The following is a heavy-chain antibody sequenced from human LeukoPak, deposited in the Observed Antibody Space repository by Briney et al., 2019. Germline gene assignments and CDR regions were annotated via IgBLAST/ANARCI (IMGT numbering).Heavy chain of an antibody. D-gene: IGHD2-15*01. CDR2: ISAYNGNT. V-gene: IGHV1-18*01. CDR1: GGTFSSYA. J-gene: IGHJ4*02. CDR3: ARDLRYCSGGSCYIYFDY. Sequence: ASVKVSCKASGGTFSSYAISWVRQAPGQGLEWMGWISAYNGNTNYAQKLQGRVTMTTDTSTSTAYMELRSLRSDDTAVYYCARDLRYCSGGSCYIYFDYWGQGTLVTVSS.